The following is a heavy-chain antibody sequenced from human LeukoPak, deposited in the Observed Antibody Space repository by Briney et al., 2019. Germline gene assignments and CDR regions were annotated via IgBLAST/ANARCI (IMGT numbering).Heavy chain of an antibody. CDR3: ASGPPGRGSGWYFQAY. D-gene: IGHD6-19*01. CDR2: IFYPGST. J-gene: IGHJ4*02. Sequence: KPSETLSLTCTVSGGSISSSAYYWGWNRQPPGKGLEWIGSIFYPGSTYYKPSLKSRVTISVDTSKNQFSLKLSSVTAADTAVYYCASGPPGRGSGWYFQAYWGQGTLVTVS. V-gene: IGHV4-39*07. CDR1: GGSISSSAYY.